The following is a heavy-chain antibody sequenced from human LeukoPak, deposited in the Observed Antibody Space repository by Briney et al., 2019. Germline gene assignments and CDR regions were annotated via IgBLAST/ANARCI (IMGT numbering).Heavy chain of an antibody. CDR3: ARGEYLADYGDYFDY. J-gene: IGHJ4*02. D-gene: IGHD4-17*01. V-gene: IGHV3-21*01. CDR2: ISSSSSYT. CDR1: GFTFSSYS. Sequence: KAGGSLRLSCAASGFTFSSYSMNWVREAPGKGLEWVSSISSSSSYTFYADSVKGRFTISRDNAKNSLYLQMNSLRAEDTAVYYCARGEYLADYGDYFDYWGQGTQVTVSS.